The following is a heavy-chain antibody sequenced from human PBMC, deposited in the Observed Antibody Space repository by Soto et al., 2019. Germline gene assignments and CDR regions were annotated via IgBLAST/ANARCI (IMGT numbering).Heavy chain of an antibody. D-gene: IGHD2-2*01. V-gene: IGHV3-21*01. CDR1: GFTFSSYS. J-gene: IGHJ6*02. CDR3: ARSELGDIVVVPAAHYYGMDV. CDR2: ISSSSSYI. Sequence: TGGSLRLSCASSGFTFSSYSMNWVRQAPGKGLEWVSSISSSSSYIYYADSVKGRFTISRDNAKNSLYLQMNSLRAEDTAVYYCARSELGDIVVVPAAHYYGMDVWGQGTTVTVSS.